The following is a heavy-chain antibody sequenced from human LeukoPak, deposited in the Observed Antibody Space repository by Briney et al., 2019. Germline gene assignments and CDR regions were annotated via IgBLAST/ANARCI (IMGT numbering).Heavy chain of an antibody. Sequence: PGGSLRLSCAASGFTFSSYSMNWVRQAPGKGLEWVSSISSSSYIYHADSVKGRFTISRDNAKNSLYLQMNSLRAGDTAVYYCASDRSEYSSSWTRFDYWGQGTLVTVSS. CDR1: GFTFSSYS. V-gene: IGHV3-21*01. CDR2: ISSSSYI. CDR3: ASDRSEYSSSWTRFDY. D-gene: IGHD6-13*01. J-gene: IGHJ4*02.